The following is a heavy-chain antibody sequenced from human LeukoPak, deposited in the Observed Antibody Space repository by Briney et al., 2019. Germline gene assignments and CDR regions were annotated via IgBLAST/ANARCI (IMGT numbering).Heavy chain of an antibody. CDR3: ARVSRALFDY. CDR2: IYYSRST. Sequence: PSETLSLTCTVSGGSISSYYWSWIRQPPGKGLEWIGYIYYSRSTNYNPSLKSRVTISVDTSKNQFSLKLSSVTAADTAVYYCARVSRALFDYWGQGTLVTVSS. V-gene: IGHV4-59*01. CDR1: GGSISSYY. J-gene: IGHJ4*02.